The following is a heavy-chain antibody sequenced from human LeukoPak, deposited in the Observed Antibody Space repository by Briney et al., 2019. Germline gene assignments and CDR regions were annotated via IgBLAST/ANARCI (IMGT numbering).Heavy chain of an antibody. CDR1: GYTFTSYY. CDR2: INPSGGST. Sequence: ASVKVSCKASGYTFTSYYMHWVRQAPGQGLEWMGIINPSGGSTSYAQKFQGRVTMTRDMSTSTVYMELSSLRSEDTAVYYCARFSSPNDAFDIWGQGTMATVSS. V-gene: IGHV1-46*01. CDR3: ARFSSPNDAFDI. D-gene: IGHD2-15*01. J-gene: IGHJ3*02.